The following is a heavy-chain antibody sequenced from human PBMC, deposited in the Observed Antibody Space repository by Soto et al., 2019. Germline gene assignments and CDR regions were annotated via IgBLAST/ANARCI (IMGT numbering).Heavy chain of an antibody. Sequence: SGPTLVNPTETLTLTCSVSGFSLTDTRMGVSWIRQAPGKALEWLAHIISNDDKSYSTSLKSRLTISKDTSKSQVVLRMTNMDPVDTGRYYRARAFFYSDSDGYYFEFDYWGPGTLVTV. CDR1: GFSLTDTRMG. CDR2: IISNDDK. CDR3: ARAFFYSDSDGYYFEFDY. V-gene: IGHV2-26*01. J-gene: IGHJ4*02. D-gene: IGHD3-22*01.